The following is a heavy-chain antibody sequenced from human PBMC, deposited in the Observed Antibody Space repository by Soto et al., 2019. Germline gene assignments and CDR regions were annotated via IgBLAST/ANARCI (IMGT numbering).Heavy chain of an antibody. J-gene: IGHJ6*02. D-gene: IGHD5-18*01. V-gene: IGHV4-31*03. CDR1: GGSISSGGYY. Sequence: SETLSLTCTVSGGSISSGGYYWSWIRQHPGKGLEWIGYIYYSGSTYYNPSLKSRVTISVDTSKNQFSLKLSSVTAADTAVYYCARDADTATVHFYYYGMDVWGQGTTVTVSS. CDR3: ARDADTATVHFYYYGMDV. CDR2: IYYSGST.